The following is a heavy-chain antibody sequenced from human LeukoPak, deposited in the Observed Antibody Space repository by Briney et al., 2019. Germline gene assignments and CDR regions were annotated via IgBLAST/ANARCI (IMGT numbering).Heavy chain of an antibody. J-gene: IGHJ3*02. V-gene: IGHV1-18*01. Sequence: ASVTVSCKASGYTFTSHGFSWVRQAPGQGLEWMGWINTYIGNTNYAQKFQGRVTMTTDTSTSTAYMELRSLRSDDTAVYYCARDPRYCSSTSCPTDAFDIWGQGTMVTVSS. CDR1: GYTFTSHG. CDR2: INTYIGNT. D-gene: IGHD2-2*01. CDR3: ARDPRYCSSTSCPTDAFDI.